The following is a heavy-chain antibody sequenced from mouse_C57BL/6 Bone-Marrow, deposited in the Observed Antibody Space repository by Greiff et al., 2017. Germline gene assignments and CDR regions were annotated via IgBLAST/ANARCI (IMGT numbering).Heavy chain of an antibody. V-gene: IGHV5-6*01. J-gene: IGHJ2*01. Sequence: EVHLVESGGDLVKPGGSLKLSCAASGFTFSSYGMSWVRQTPDKRLEWVATISSGGSYTYSPDSVKGRFTFSRDNAKNTLYLQMSSLKSEDTAMYYCARHGGLRPLDYWGQGTTLTVSS. CDR3: ARHGGLRPLDY. CDR2: ISSGGSYT. CDR1: GFTFSSYG. D-gene: IGHD2-4*01.